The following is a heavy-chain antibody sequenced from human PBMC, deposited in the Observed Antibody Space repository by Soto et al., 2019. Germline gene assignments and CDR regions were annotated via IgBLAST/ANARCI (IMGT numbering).Heavy chain of an antibody. V-gene: IGHV3-30-3*01. CDR1: GFTFSSYA. CDR2: ISYDGSKK. Sequence: QVQLVESGGRVVQPGRSLRLSCAASGFTFSSYAMHWVRQAPGKGLEWVAVISYDGSKKYYADSVKARFTSSRDNSTRTLYLHMNCLRAADTAVYYCARERWLGYYYYCMDVWGKGTTVTVSS. J-gene: IGHJ6*04. CDR3: ARERWLGYYYYCMDV. D-gene: IGHD2-15*01.